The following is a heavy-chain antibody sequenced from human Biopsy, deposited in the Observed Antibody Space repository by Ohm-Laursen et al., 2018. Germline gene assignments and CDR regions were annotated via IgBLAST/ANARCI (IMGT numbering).Heavy chain of an antibody. J-gene: IGHJ4*02. D-gene: IGHD2-15*01. Sequence: GSSVKVSCKPSTGTFDSYGVTWVRQAPGQGLEWMVRIIPILRTTTYAPKFQGRVTFTADKSSSTAYLELSSLTSEDTAMFYCAREAIGYQLPCDDWGQGTLVTVSS. CDR1: TGTFDSYG. V-gene: IGHV1-69*04. CDR2: IIPILRTT. CDR3: AREAIGYQLPCDD.